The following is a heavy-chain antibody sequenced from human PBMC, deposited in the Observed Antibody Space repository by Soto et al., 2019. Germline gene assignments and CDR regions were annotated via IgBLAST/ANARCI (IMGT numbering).Heavy chain of an antibody. Sequence: QVQLQESGSGLVKPSQTLSLTCAVSGGSISSGGYSWSWLRQPPGKGLEWIGYIYHSGSTYYNPSLKSRVTISMDTSKNQFSLKLTSVTAADTAVYYCARGHDANNDWGQGTLVTVSS. CDR3: ARGHDANND. CDR1: GGSISSGGYS. J-gene: IGHJ4*02. CDR2: IYHSGST. V-gene: IGHV4-30-2*01. D-gene: IGHD2-8*01.